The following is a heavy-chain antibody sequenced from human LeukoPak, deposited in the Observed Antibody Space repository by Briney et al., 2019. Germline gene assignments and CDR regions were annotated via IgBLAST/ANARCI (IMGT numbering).Heavy chain of an antibody. CDR2: IIPIFGTA. CDR1: GYTFTSYG. J-gene: IGHJ5*02. CDR3: ARALSQYCSGGSCYSIWFDP. V-gene: IGHV1-69*05. Sequence: ASVKVSCKASGYTFTSYGINWVRQAPGQGLEWMGGIIPIFGTANYAQKFQGRVTITTDESTSTAYMELSSLRSEDTAVYYCARALSQYCSGGSCYSIWFDPWGQGTLVTVSS. D-gene: IGHD2-15*01.